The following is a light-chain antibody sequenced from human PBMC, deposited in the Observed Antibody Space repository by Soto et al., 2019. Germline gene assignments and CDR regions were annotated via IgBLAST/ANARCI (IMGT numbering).Light chain of an antibody. CDR3: GTWDSRLRAGV. CDR2: DNN. J-gene: IGLJ2*01. CDR1: SSNIGNNY. V-gene: IGLV1-51*01. Sequence: QSVLTQPPSVSAAPGQKVTISCSGSSSNIGNNYVSWYQQLPGTAPKLLIYDNNKRPSGIPDRFSGSKSGTSATLGITGLQTGDEADYYCGTWDSRLRAGVFGGGTKLTV.